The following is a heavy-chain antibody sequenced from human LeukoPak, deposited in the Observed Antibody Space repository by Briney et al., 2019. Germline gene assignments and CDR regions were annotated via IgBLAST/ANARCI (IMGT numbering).Heavy chain of an antibody. Sequence: GGSLRLSCAASGFTFSSYWMSWVRQAPGKGLEWVSYISSSGSTIYYADSVKGRFTISRDNAKNSLYPQMNSLRAEDTAVYYCARDHASRGMDVWGKGTTVTVSS. CDR3: ARDHASRGMDV. CDR1: GFTFSSYW. CDR2: ISSSGSTI. D-gene: IGHD2-2*01. J-gene: IGHJ6*04. V-gene: IGHV3-48*04.